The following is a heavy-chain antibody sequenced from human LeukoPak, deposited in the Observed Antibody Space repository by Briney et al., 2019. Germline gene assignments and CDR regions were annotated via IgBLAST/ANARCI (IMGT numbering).Heavy chain of an antibody. CDR3: ARSGGLRYGHPFDY. D-gene: IGHD3-9*01. V-gene: IGHV3-30*02. J-gene: IGHJ4*02. Sequence: TGGSLRLSCAASGFTFSSYGMHWVRQAPGKGLEWVAFIRYDGSNKYYADSVKGRFTISRDNSKNTLYLQMNSLRAEDTAVYYCARSGGLRYGHPFDYWGQGTLVTVSS. CDR1: GFTFSSYG. CDR2: IRYDGSNK.